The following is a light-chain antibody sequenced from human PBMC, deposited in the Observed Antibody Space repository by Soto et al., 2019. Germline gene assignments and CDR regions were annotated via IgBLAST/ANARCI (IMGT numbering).Light chain of an antibody. CDR1: QSVGHD. Sequence: DIVMTQSPVTLSVSRGDRATLSCRASQSVGHDLAWFQQKPGQAPRLLIYGASAGATGIPDGFSGSGFGTEFTLTISSLQSEALAVYYCQQYNNWPRTFGQGTKVEMK. CDR3: QQYNNWPRT. CDR2: GAS. J-gene: IGKJ1*01. V-gene: IGKV3-15*01.